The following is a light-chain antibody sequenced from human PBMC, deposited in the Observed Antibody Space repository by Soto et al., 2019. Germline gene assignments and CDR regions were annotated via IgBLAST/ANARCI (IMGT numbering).Light chain of an antibody. J-gene: IGKJ4*01. CDR1: QSVSGY. Sequence: EIVLTQSPDTLSLSPGERATLSCRASQSVSGYLGGCQQKPGQAPRLLIYDASNRAYGVPARFRGSGSGTNFTLTIASLEPEDFAVYYCQQRSNWPYLTFGGGTRV. CDR2: DAS. V-gene: IGKV3-11*01. CDR3: QQRSNWPYLT.